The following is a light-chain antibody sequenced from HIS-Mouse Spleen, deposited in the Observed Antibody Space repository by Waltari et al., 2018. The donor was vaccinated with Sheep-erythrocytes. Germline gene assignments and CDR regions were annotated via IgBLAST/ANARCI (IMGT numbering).Light chain of an antibody. V-gene: IGLV2-8*01. CDR1: SSAVGGYNY. Sequence: QSALTQPASVSGSPGQSITISCTGTSSAVGGYNYVPWYQQHPGKAPKLMIYEVSKRPSGVPDRFSGSKSGNTASLTVSGLQAEDEADYYCSSYAGSNNWVFGGGTKVTVL. J-gene: IGLJ3*02. CDR2: EVS. CDR3: SSYAGSNNWV.